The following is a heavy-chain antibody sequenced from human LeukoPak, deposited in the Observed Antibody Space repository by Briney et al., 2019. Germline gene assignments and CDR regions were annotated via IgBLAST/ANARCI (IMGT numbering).Heavy chain of an antibody. Sequence: PSETLSLTCTVSGGSISSGGYYWSWIRQHPGKGLEWIGYIYYSGSTYYNPSLKSRVTISVDTSKNQFSLELSSVTAADTAVYYCARDKYDFWSGYFGADPWGQGTLVTVSS. CDR1: GGSISSGGYY. CDR2: IYYSGST. J-gene: IGHJ5*02. D-gene: IGHD3-3*01. V-gene: IGHV4-31*03. CDR3: ARDKYDFWSGYFGADP.